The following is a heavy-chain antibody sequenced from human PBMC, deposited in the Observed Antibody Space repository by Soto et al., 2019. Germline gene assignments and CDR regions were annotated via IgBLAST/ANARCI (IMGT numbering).Heavy chain of an antibody. CDR1: GYTFTSYG. CDR2: ISAYNGNT. V-gene: IGHV1-18*01. CDR3: ARDRTDIVVVGAATPGD. Sequence: QVQLVQSGAEVKKPGASVKVSCKASGYTFTSYGISWVRQAPGQGLEWMGWISAYNGNTNYAQKLQGRVTMTTDTSTSAADMELRSLRSDDTAGYYCARDRTDIVVVGAATPGDWGQGTLVTVSS. D-gene: IGHD2-15*01. J-gene: IGHJ4*02.